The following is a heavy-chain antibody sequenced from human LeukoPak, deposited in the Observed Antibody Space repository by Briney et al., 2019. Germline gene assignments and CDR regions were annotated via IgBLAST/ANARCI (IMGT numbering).Heavy chain of an antibody. J-gene: IGHJ4*02. V-gene: IGHV4-34*09. Sequence: SETLSLTCAVYGGSFSGYYWSWIRQPPGKGLEWIGYIYYSGSTYYNPSLKSRVTISVDTSKNQFSLKLSSVTAADTAVYYCARVQYSNYYFDYWGQGTLVTVSS. CDR2: IYYSGST. CDR3: ARVQYSNYYFDY. CDR1: GGSFSGYY. D-gene: IGHD4-11*01.